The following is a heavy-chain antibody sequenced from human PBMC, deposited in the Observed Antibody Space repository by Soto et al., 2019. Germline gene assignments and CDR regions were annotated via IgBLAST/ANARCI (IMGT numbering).Heavy chain of an antibody. D-gene: IGHD2-2*01. CDR3: ARDGGCSSTSCYDGHYYYYYYMDV. CDR2: IIPILGIA. CDR1: GGTFSSYT. V-gene: IGHV1-69*04. Sequence: GASVKVSCKASGGTFSSYTISWVRQAPGQGLEWMGRIIPILGIANYAQKFQGRVTITADKSTSTAYMELSSLRSEDTAVYYCARDGGCSSTSCYDGHYYYYYYMDVWGKGTTVTVSS. J-gene: IGHJ6*03.